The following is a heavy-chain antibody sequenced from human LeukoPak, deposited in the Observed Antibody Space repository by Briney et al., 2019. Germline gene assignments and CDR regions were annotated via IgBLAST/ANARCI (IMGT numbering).Heavy chain of an antibody. Sequence: KPSETLSLTCTASGGSISAFYWSWIRRPPGKGLEWVGYIYTNGNTNYNPSLKRRVTISVDTSKNQFSLKLSSVTAADTAVYYCAAPFCGGDCYSSYYYYAMDVWGPGTTVTVSS. CDR1: GGSISAFY. J-gene: IGHJ6*02. CDR3: AAPFCGGDCYSSYYYYAMDV. CDR2: IYTNGNT. D-gene: IGHD2-21*02. V-gene: IGHV4-4*08.